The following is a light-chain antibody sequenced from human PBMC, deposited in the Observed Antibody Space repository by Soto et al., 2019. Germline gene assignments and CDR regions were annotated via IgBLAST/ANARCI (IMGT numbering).Light chain of an antibody. V-gene: IGKV4-1*01. CDR3: QQYHSNPST. CDR1: QRLYNSNNLNY. CDR2: WAS. J-gene: IGKJ2*01. Sequence: DIVMTQSPDSLAVSLGERATINCKSSQRLYNSNNLNYLAWYQQKPGQPPKRLLYWASTRESGVPDRFVSGGSGRDFTLTISSLQAADVAVYYCQQYHSNPSTFGQGTKLEIK.